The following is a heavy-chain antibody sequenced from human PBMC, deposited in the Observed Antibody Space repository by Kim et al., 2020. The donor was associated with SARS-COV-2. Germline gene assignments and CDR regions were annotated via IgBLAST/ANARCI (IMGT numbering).Heavy chain of an antibody. J-gene: IGHJ5*02. CDR2: INAGNGKA. V-gene: IGHV1-3*01. CDR1: GYTFTSYA. Sequence: ASVKVSCKASGYTFTSYAIHWVRQAPGQRLEWMGWINAGNGKARYSQKFQGRVTITRDTSASTAYMELSSLRSEDTAVYYCARDSEYSYGSWGQGTLVTVSS. CDR3: ARDSEYSYGS. D-gene: IGHD5-18*01.